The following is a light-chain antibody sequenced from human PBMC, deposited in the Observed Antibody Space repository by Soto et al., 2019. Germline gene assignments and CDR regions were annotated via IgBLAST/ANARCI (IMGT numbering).Light chain of an antibody. CDR2: AAS. V-gene: IGKV1-5*01. J-gene: IGKJ5*01. CDR3: QQYYSFPPD. Sequence: DIQMTQSPSTLSASVGDRVTITCRASQSISSWLAWYQQKPGKAPELLIYAASTLQSGVPSRFSGSGSGTDFTLTISCLQSEDFATYYCQQYYSFPPDFGQGTRLEIK. CDR1: QSISSW.